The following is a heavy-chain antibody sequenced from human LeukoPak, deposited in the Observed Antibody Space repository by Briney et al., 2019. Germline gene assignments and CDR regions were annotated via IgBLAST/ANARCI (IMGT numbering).Heavy chain of an antibody. CDR3: ARFGGVGY. D-gene: IGHD3-10*01. V-gene: IGHV3-7*01. Sequence: GGSLRLSCAASGFTFSNYWMTWVRQAPGKGLEWVANIGQDGGEKYYVDSVKGRFTISRDNTKDSLYLQMNSLGAEDTALYYWARFGGVGYWGGGTLSPSP. CDR2: IGQDGGEK. J-gene: IGHJ4*02. CDR1: GFTFSNYW.